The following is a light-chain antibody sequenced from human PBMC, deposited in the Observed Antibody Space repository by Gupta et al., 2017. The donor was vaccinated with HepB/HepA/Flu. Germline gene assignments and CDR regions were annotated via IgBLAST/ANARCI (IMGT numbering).Light chain of an antibody. CDR3: QQYYHLPYT. CDR2: LAS. CDR1: QSVLWPTNNKNY. J-gene: IGKJ2*01. Sequence: DVVMTQSPDSLAVSLGERVTISCKSSQSVLWPTNNKNYVAWYQQKPGQPPKALIYLASTRESGVPDRFSGSGSGTDFTLTLSSLQAEDVAVYYCQQYYHLPYTLGQGTKLEIK. V-gene: IGKV4-1*01.